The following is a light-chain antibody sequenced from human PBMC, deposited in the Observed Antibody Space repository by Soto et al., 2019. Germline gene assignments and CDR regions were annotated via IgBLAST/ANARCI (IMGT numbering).Light chain of an antibody. CDR2: ATS. Sequence: DIQMTQSPCSVSASRVDRVTITCRASQGINNWLAWYQQTPGKAPNLLIYATSTLQSGVPSRFSGSGSGTEFTLTISSLQPEDFAPYYSQQANSFPHTFGGGTKVEIK. J-gene: IGKJ4*01. CDR1: QGINNW. CDR3: QQANSFPHT. V-gene: IGKV1-12*01.